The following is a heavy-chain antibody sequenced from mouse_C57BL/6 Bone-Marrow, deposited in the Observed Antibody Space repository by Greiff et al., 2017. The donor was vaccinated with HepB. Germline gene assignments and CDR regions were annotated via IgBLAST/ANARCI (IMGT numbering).Heavy chain of an antibody. Sequence: EVQRVESGGGLVKPGGSLKLSCAASGFTFSDYGMHWVRQAPEKGLEWVAYISSGSSTIYYADTVKGRFTISRDNAKNTLFLQMTSLRSEDTAMYYCASREDYPWFAYWGQGTLVTVSA. CDR2: ISSGSSTI. CDR1: GFTFSDYG. D-gene: IGHD2-4*01. CDR3: ASREDYPWFAY. V-gene: IGHV5-17*01. J-gene: IGHJ3*01.